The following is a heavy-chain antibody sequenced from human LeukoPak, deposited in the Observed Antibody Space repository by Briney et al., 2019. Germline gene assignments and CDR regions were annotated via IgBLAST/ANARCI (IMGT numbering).Heavy chain of an antibody. J-gene: IGHJ4*02. CDR2: IYYSGST. CDR1: GGSISSGGYY. V-gene: IGHV4-31*03. CDR3: ARDSDYGDYD. Sequence: PSETLSLTCTVSGGSISSGGYYWRWIRQHPGKGLEWIGYIYYSGSTYYNPSLKSRVAISVDTSKNQFPLKLSSVTAADTAVYYCARDSDYGDYDWGQGTLVTVSS. D-gene: IGHD4-17*01.